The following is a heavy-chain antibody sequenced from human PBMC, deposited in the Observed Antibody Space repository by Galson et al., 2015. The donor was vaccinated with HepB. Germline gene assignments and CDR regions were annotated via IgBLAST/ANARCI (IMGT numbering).Heavy chain of an antibody. CDR2: IKSKTDGGTT. CDR3: TTGWASGSYCEGHFDY. CDR1: GFTFSSAW. Sequence: SLRLSCAASGFTFSSAWMSWVRQAPGKGLEWVGRIKSKTDGGTTDYAAPVKGRFTISRDDSKNTLYLQMNSLKTEDTAVYYCTTGWASGSYCEGHFDYWGQGTLVTVSS. D-gene: IGHD1-26*01. J-gene: IGHJ4*02. V-gene: IGHV3-15*01.